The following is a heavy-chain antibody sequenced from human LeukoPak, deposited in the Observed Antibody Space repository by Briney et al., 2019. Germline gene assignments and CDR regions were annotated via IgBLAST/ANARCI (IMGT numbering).Heavy chain of an antibody. V-gene: IGHV3-30*03. CDR3: GTLALFTGYYPPFDY. J-gene: IGHJ4*02. D-gene: IGHD3-9*01. CDR1: GFTYSNYG. Sequence: PGGSLRLSCTASGFTYSNYGMHWVRQAPGKGLEWVAVISYDGSNEYYADSVKGRFTISRDNSKNTLFLQMNSLRPEDTAVYHCGTLALFTGYYPPFDYWGQGTLVTVSS. CDR2: ISYDGSNE.